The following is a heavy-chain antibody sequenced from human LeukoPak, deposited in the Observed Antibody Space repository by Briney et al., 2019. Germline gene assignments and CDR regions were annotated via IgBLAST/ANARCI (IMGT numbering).Heavy chain of an antibody. D-gene: IGHD6-19*01. V-gene: IGHV3-30*01. CDR1: GFTFSDYA. CDR3: ARDSLDSSGVLYSNWFDP. Sequence: GGSLRLSCAASGFTFSDYAMHWVRQAPGKGLEWVAVISYDGSNKYYADSVKGRFTISRDNSKNTLYLQMNSLRAEDTAVYYCARDSLDSSGVLYSNWFDPWGQGTLVTVSS. J-gene: IGHJ5*02. CDR2: ISYDGSNK.